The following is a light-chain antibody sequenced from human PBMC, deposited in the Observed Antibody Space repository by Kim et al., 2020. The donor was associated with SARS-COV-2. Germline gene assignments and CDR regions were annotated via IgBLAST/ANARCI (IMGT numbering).Light chain of an antibody. V-gene: IGKV2-28*01. J-gene: IGKJ5*01. CDR1: QSLLHSNGYNY. CDR2: LGS. Sequence: APASISCRSSQSLLHSNGYNYLDWYLQKPGQSPQLLIYLGSNRASGVPDRFSGSGSGTDFTLKISRVEAEDVGVYYCMQALQTPTFGQGTRLEIK. CDR3: MQALQTPT.